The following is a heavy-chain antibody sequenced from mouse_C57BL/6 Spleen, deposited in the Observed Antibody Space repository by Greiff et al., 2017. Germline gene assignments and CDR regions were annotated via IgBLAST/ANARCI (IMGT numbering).Heavy chain of an antibody. Sequence: EVQRVESGEGLVKPGGSLKLSCAASGFTFSSYAMSWVRQTPEKRLEWVAYISSGGDYIYYADTVKGRFTISRDNARNTLYLQMSSLKSEDTAMYYCTREAMYSNDGWFAYWGQGTLVTVAA. CDR2: ISSGGDYI. V-gene: IGHV5-9-1*02. CDR1: GFTFSSYA. J-gene: IGHJ3*01. CDR3: TREAMYSNDGWFAY. D-gene: IGHD2-12*01.